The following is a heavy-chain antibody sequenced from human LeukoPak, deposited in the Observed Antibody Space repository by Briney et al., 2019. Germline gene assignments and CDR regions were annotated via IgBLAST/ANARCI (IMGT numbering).Heavy chain of an antibody. CDR1: GSTFSSYD. V-gene: IGHV3-13*01. J-gene: IGHJ3*02. D-gene: IGHD5-24*01. Sequence: GGSLRLSCAASGSTFSSYDMHWVRQATGKGLEWVSAIGTAGDTYYPGSVKGRFTISRENAKNSLYLQMNSLRAGDTAVYYCARELGDGVAFDIWGQGKMVTVSS. CDR2: IGTAGDT. CDR3: ARELGDGVAFDI.